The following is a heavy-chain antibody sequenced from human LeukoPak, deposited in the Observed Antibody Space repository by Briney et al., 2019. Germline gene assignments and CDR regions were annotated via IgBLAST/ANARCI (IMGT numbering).Heavy chain of an antibody. CDR2: ISAYNGNT. Sequence: ASVKVSCKASGYTFTSYGISWARQAPGQGLEWMGWISAYNGNTNYAQKPQGRVTMTTDTSTSTAYMELRSLRSDDTAVYYCAREYQLLSPFDYWGQGTLVTVSS. CDR3: AREYQLLSPFDY. CDR1: GYTFTSYG. V-gene: IGHV1-18*04. D-gene: IGHD2-2*01. J-gene: IGHJ4*02.